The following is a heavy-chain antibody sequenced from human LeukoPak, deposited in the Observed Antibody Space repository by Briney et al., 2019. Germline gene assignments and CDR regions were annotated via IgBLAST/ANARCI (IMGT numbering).Heavy chain of an antibody. D-gene: IGHD6-13*01. V-gene: IGHV3-23*01. Sequence: GGSLRLSCAASGLTFSSYAMSWVRQAPGKGLEWVSAISGSGGSTYYADSVKGWFTISRDNSKNTLYLQMHSLRAEDTAVYYCAKSVSGSGWYKGFDYWGQGTLVSVSS. J-gene: IGHJ4*02. CDR1: GLTFSSYA. CDR3: AKSVSGSGWYKGFDY. CDR2: ISGSGGST.